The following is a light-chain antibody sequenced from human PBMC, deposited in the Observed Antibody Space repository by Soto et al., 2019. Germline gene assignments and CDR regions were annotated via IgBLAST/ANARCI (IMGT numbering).Light chain of an antibody. CDR3: PQYNNWPPEDLT. J-gene: IGKJ4*01. Sequence: EIVMTQSPATLSVSPGERSTLSCRASQSVSSNLAWYQQKPGHAPRLLIYGASTSATGIPARFSGSGSGTAFTRNISSLQSADFAGDDCPQYNNWPPEDLTFGGGTKVEIK. CDR1: QSVSSN. V-gene: IGKV3-15*01. CDR2: GAS.